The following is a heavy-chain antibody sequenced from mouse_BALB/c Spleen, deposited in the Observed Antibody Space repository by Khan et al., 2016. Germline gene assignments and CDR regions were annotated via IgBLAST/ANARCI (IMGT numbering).Heavy chain of an antibody. J-gene: IGHJ3*01. CDR1: GYSITSGYY. CDR2: ISYDGYN. CDR3: ARDGYDGWFAY. V-gene: IGHV3-6*02. D-gene: IGHD2-2*01. Sequence: EVQLVETGPGLVKPSQSLSLSCSVTGYSITSGYYWNWIRQFPGNRLEWMGYISYDGYNGYNASLKNRISITRDTSKNQFFLQLNSVTTEDTATYYCARDGYDGWFAYWGQGTLVTVSA.